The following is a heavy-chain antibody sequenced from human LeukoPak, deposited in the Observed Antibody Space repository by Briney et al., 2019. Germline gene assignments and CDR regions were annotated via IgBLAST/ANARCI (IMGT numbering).Heavy chain of an antibody. D-gene: IGHD3-16*01. CDR2: IYYSGST. Sequence: KTGGSLRLSCAASGFSFSSYAMSWVRQAPGKGLEWIGYIYYSGSTNYNPSLKSRVTISVDTSKNQFSLKLSSVTAADTAVYYCAREPILGRGTFDYWGQGTLVTVSS. CDR1: GFSFSSYA. J-gene: IGHJ4*02. V-gene: IGHV4-59*01. CDR3: AREPILGRGTFDY.